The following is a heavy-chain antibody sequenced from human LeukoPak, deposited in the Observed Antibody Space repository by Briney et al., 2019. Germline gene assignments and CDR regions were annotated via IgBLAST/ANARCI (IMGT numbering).Heavy chain of an antibody. CDR3: ARGVRDFAY. D-gene: IGHD3-16*01. CDR1: GFTFSSYG. Sequence: GRSLRLSCAASGFTFSSYGMHWVRQVPGKGLEWVAVISYDGSNKYYADSVKGRFTISRDNSKNTLYLQMNSLRAEDTAVYYCARGVRDFAYWGQGTLVTVSS. V-gene: IGHV3-30*03. CDR2: ISYDGSNK. J-gene: IGHJ4*02.